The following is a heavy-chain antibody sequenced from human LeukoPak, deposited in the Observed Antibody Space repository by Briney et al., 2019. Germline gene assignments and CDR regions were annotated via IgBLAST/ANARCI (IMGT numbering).Heavy chain of an antibody. CDR1: GYTFTSYG. D-gene: IGHD2-2*01. Sequence: ASAKVSCKASGYTFTSYGISWVRQAPGQGLGWMGWISAYIGNTNYAQKLQGRVTMTTDTSTSTAYMELRSLRSDDTAVYYCARTVVPAAIVFFGSTYYYYYMDVWGKGTTVTVSS. CDR3: ARTVVPAAIVFFGSTYYYYYMDV. CDR2: ISAYIGNT. J-gene: IGHJ6*03. V-gene: IGHV1-18*01.